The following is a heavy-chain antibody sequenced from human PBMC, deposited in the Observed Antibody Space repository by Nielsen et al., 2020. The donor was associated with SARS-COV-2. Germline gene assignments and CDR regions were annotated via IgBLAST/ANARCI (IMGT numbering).Heavy chain of an antibody. V-gene: IGHV4-59*01. Sequence: GSLRLSCTVSGGSISSYYWSWIRQPPGKGLEWIGYIYYSGSTNYNPSLKSRVTISVDTSKNQFSLKLSSVTAADTAVYYCAREGEDGSGSYYNVWYFDYWSQGTLVTVSS. D-gene: IGHD3-10*01. CDR3: AREGEDGSGSYYNVWYFDY. J-gene: IGHJ4*02. CDR2: IYYSGST. CDR1: GGSISSYY.